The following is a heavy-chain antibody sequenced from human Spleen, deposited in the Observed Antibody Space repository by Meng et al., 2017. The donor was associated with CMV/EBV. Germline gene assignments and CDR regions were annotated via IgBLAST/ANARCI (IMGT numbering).Heavy chain of an antibody. V-gene: IGHV3-9*01. CDR3: AKEALELVFPLRSGMDV. D-gene: IGHD1-7*01. Sequence: GGSLRLSCAASGFTFDDYSMHWVRQAPGKGLEWVSGISWHSTIKGYADSVKGRFTITRDNAKKSLYLQMNSLRREDTAFYYCAKEALELVFPLRSGMDVWGQGTTVTVSS. CDR2: ISWHSTIK. J-gene: IGHJ6*02. CDR1: GFTFDDYS.